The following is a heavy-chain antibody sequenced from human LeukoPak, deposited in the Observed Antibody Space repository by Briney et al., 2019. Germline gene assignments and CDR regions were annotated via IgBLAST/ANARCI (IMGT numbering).Heavy chain of an antibody. Sequence: GGSLRLSCAASGFTFSSYWMHWVRQAPGKGLVWVSRINSDGSSTSYADSVKGRFTISRDNSKNTLYLQMNSLRVEDTAVYYCASQSFAKFDPWGQGTLVIVSS. J-gene: IGHJ5*02. CDR2: INSDGSST. V-gene: IGHV3-74*01. CDR3: ASQSFAKFDP. CDR1: GFTFSSYW. D-gene: IGHD3-16*01.